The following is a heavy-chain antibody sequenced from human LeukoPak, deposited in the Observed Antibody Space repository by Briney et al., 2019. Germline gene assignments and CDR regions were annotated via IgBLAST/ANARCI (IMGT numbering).Heavy chain of an antibody. CDR3: ARLNCSGGSCYSVDH. J-gene: IGHJ5*02. D-gene: IGHD2-15*01. CDR2: IYYSGST. Sequence: NPSQTLPLTCTVSGGSISSGAYYWSWIRQHPGKGLEWIGYIYYSGSTYYNPSLKSRVTISVDTYKNQFSLKLSSVTAADTAVYYCARLNCSGGSCYSVDHWGQGTLVTVSS. V-gene: IGHV4-31*03. CDR1: GGSISSGAYY.